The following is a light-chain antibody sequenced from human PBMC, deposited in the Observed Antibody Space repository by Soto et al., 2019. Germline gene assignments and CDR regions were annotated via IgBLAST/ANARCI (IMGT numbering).Light chain of an antibody. CDR3: HQYNDWPLT. J-gene: IGKJ4*01. CDR1: QSVSTD. CDR2: GAS. V-gene: IGKV3-15*01. Sequence: EVVLAQSPATLSVSPGEAATLSCRASQSVSTDLAWYRQKPGQAPRLLIYGASSRAPDIPARFSGSGSGTEFTLTISRMRSEDFAVYYCHQYNDWPLTFGGGTKVDIK.